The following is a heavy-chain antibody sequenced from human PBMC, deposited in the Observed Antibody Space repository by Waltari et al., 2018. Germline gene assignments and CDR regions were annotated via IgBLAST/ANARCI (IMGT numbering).Heavy chain of an antibody. CDR2: SNSDGVSS. J-gene: IGHJ6*02. CDR3: ARDVGKPPLVYYGMDV. CDR1: GFTFSSYW. Sequence: EVQLVESGGGLVQPGGSLRLSCAASGFTFSSYWMHWVRQAPGKGLVWVSLSNSDGVSSRTAASVKGRFTISRDNAKNTLYLQMNRLRAEDTAVYYCARDVGKPPLVYYGMDVWGQGTTVTVSS. V-gene: IGHV3-74*01.